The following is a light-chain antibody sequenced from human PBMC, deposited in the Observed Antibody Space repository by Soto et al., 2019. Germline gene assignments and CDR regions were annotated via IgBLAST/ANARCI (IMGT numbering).Light chain of an antibody. CDR2: EVF. CDR3: HSYAGNNNHVV. CDR1: SSDVGGYHY. J-gene: IGLJ2*01. V-gene: IGLV2-8*01. Sequence: QSVLTQPPSASGSPGQSVTISCTGTSSDVGGYHYVSWYQQHLGKAPKLMIYEVFKRPSGVPDHFSGSKSGNTASLTVSGLQAEHESDYYGHSYAGNNNHVVFGGGPQVTVL.